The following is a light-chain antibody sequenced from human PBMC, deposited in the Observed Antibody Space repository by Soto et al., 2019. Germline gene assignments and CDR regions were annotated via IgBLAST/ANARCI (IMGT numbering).Light chain of an antibody. CDR1: QSVSSSY. J-gene: IGKJ4*01. CDR3: QQYGRA. Sequence: EIVLTQSPGTLSLSPGERATLSCRASQSVSSSYLAWYQQKPGQAPRLLIYGASSRATGIPDRFSGSGSGKDFTLTISRLEPEDFAVYYRQQYGRAFGGGTKVEIK. CDR2: GAS. V-gene: IGKV3-20*01.